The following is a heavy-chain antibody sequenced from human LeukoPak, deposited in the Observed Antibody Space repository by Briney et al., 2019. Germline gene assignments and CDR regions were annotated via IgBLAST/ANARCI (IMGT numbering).Heavy chain of an antibody. J-gene: IGHJ4*02. V-gene: IGHV4-39*01. Sequence: SETLSLTCTVSGGSISSSSYYWGWIRQPPGKGLEWLGRIYYNGSTYYNPSLKSRVTISVDTSKNQFSLKLSSVTAADTAVYYCATNPITTTPNYFDYWGQGTLVTVSS. CDR2: IYYNGST. D-gene: IGHD1-14*01. CDR1: GGSISSSSYY. CDR3: ATNPITTTPNYFDY.